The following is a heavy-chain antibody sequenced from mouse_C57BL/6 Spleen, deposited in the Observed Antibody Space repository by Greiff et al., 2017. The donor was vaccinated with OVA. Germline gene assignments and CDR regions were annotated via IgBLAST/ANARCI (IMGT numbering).Heavy chain of an antibody. CDR3: ARVGLTGTNWYFDV. CDR1: GYTFTSYW. Sequence: QVQLQQPGAELVKPGASVKLSCKASGYTFTSYWMHWVKQRPGQGLEWIGMIHPNSGSTNYNEKFKSKATLTVDKSSSTAYMQLSSLTSEDSAVYYCARVGLTGTNWYFDVWGTGTTVTVSS. V-gene: IGHV1-64*01. D-gene: IGHD4-1*01. J-gene: IGHJ1*03. CDR2: IHPNSGST.